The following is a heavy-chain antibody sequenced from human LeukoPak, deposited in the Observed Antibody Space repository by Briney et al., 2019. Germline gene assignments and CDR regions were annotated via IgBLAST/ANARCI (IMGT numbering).Heavy chain of an antibody. CDR2: IYTSGST. D-gene: IGHD3-16*01. CDR3: ARDPLGY. CDR1: GGSISSGSYY. V-gene: IGHV4-61*02. J-gene: IGHJ4*02. Sequence: SQTLSLTCTVPGGSISSGSYYWSWIRQPAGKGLEWIGRIYTSGSTNYNPSLKSRVTISVDTSKNQFSLKLSSVTAADTAVYYCARDPLGYWGQGTLVTVSS.